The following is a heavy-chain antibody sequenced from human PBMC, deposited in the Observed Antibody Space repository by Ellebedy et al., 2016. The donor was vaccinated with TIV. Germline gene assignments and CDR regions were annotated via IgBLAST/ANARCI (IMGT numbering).Heavy chain of an antibody. V-gene: IGHV3-23*01. CDR2: ISGSGGST. CDR1: GFTFSSYA. J-gene: IGHJ3*02. CDR3: AKGGYSGSYYLYAFDI. D-gene: IGHD1-26*01. Sequence: GGSLRLXCAASGFTFSSYAMSWVRQAPGKGLEWVSAISGSGGSTYYADSVKGRFTISRDNSKNTLYLQMNSLRAEDTAVYYCAKGGYSGSYYLYAFDIWGQGTMVTVSS.